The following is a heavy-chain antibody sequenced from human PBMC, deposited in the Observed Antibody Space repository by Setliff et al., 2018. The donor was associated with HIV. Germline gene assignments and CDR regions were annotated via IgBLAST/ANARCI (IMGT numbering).Heavy chain of an antibody. CDR3: AHFTHFRDVYFDS. V-gene: IGHV2-5*02. CDR2: IYWDDDV. CDR1: GYSISSGFY. D-gene: IGHD2-21*01. J-gene: IGHJ4*01. Sequence: TLSLTCAVSGYSISSGFYWGWIRQPPGEGLEWLALIYWDDDVRYSPPLKNRLSISKDNSKNQVVLAMSNMDPVDTATYFCAHFTHFRDVYFDSWGPGILVTVSS.